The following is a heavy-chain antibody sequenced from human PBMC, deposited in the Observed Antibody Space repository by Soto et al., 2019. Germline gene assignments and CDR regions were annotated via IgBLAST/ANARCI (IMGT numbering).Heavy chain of an antibody. J-gene: IGHJ5*02. Sequence: GGSLRLSCAASGFIFENFGMSWVRQAPGKGLEWISSISGSGFKKYYADSVKGRFTISRDNSKRTVYLELNNLSAEDTAVYHCAKNQVVELVPLATVDWFDPWGQGSVVTVS. CDR3: AKNQVVELVPLATVDWFDP. CDR1: GFIFENFG. CDR2: ISGSGFKK. V-gene: IGHV3-23*01. D-gene: IGHD1-26*01.